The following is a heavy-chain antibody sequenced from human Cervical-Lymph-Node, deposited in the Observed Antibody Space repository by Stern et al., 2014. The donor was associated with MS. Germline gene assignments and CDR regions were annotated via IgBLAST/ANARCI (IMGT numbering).Heavy chain of an antibody. D-gene: IGHD2-2*01. CDR1: GGSISSSSYY. CDR2: IYYSGST. Sequence: QLQLQESGPGLVKPSETLSLTCTVSGGSISSSSYYWGWIRQPPGKGLEWIGSIYYSGSTYYNPSLKSRVTISVDTSKNQFSLKLSSVTAADTAVYYCATAQNFDIVVVPAAMPVDAFDIWGQGTMVTVSS. V-gene: IGHV4-39*01. J-gene: IGHJ3*02. CDR3: ATAQNFDIVVVPAAMPVDAFDI.